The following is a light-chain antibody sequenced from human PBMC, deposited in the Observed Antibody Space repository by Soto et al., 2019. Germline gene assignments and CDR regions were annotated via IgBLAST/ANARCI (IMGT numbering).Light chain of an antibody. CDR1: QSVNSN. CDR2: DAS. Sequence: EIVMTQSPATLSVSPGERATLSCRASQSVNSNLAWYRQKPGQAPRLLISDASTRATGVPARFSGSLSGTEFTLTISSLQSEDSAIYYCQQYNFWPPLTFGGGTKVQIK. V-gene: IGKV3-15*01. J-gene: IGKJ4*01. CDR3: QQYNFWPPLT.